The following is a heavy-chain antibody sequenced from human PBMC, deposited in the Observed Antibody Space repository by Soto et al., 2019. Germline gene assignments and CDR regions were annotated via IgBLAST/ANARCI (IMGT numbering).Heavy chain of an antibody. J-gene: IGHJ6*02. V-gene: IGHV3-23*01. CDR1: GFTFENYA. Sequence: PGGSLRLSCVASGFTFENYAMSWVRQAPGKGLEWVSAISGSGGTTYYSDSVKGRFTISRDNSKNTVYLQMNDLRVEDAAVYFCAKDSWAIFGVPAGEYYAMDVWGQGTTVTVS. D-gene: IGHD3-3*01. CDR2: ISGSGGTT. CDR3: AKDSWAIFGVPAGEYYAMDV.